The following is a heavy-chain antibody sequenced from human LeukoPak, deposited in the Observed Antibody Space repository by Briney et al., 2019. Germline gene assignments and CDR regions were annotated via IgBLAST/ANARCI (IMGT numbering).Heavy chain of an antibody. CDR1: GFTFSSYA. Sequence: GGSLRLTCAASGFTFSSYAMSWVRQAPGKGLEWVSAISGSGGSTYYADSVKGRFTISRDNSKNTLYLQMNSLRAEDTAVYYCAKGRRCSSTGCYSRFDYWGQGTLVTVSS. CDR3: AKGRRCSSTGCYSRFDY. D-gene: IGHD2-2*02. J-gene: IGHJ4*02. CDR2: ISGSGGST. V-gene: IGHV3-23*01.